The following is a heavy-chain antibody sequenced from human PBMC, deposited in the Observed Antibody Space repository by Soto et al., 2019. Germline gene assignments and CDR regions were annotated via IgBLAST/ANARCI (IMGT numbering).Heavy chain of an antibody. D-gene: IGHD6-6*01. CDR3: ARDGRVWCIAAYENWFDP. CDR1: GGTFSSYA. V-gene: IGHV1-69*01. J-gene: IGHJ5*02. CDR2: IIPIFGTA. Sequence: QVQLVQSGAEVKKPGSSVKVSCKASGGTFSSYAISWVRQAPGQGLEWMGGIIPIFGTANYAQKFQCRVTITADESTSTAYIELSSLRSEDTAVYYCARDGRVWCIAAYENWFDPWGQGALVTVSS.